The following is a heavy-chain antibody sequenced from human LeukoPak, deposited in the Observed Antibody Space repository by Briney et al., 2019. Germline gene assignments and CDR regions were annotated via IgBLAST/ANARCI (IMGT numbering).Heavy chain of an antibody. CDR3: ARPYYYDSRIDP. CDR1: GGSISSGDYY. V-gene: IGHV4-30-4*01. D-gene: IGHD3-22*01. Sequence: SETLSLTCTVSGGSISSGDYYWSWIRQPPGKGLEWIAYMYYSGSTYYNPSLKSRVTMSADTSKNQLSLKLSSLTAADTAVYYCARPYYYDSRIDPWGQGILVTVSS. CDR2: MYYSGST. J-gene: IGHJ5*02.